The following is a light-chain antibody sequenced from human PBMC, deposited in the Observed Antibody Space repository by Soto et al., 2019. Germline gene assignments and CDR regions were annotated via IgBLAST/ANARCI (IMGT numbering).Light chain of an antibody. Sequence: QSALTQPASVSGSPGQSITISCTGTSSDVGGYNYVSWHQQHPGKAPKLLIYDVSSRPSGVSNRFSASKSGNTASLTISGLQPEDEADYYCSSYTSSVTHVFGAWTKVTVL. V-gene: IGLV2-14*01. CDR2: DVS. CDR3: SSYTSSVTHV. CDR1: SSDVGGYNY. J-gene: IGLJ1*01.